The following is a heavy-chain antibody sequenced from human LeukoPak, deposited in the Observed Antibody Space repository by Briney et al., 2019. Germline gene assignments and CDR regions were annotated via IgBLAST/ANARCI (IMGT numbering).Heavy chain of an antibody. Sequence: TSETLSLTCTVSGVSISSSNSYWSWIRQPPGKGLEWIGEINHSGSTNYNPSLKSRVTISVDTSKNQFSLKLSSVTAADTAVYYCARANRYYYGSGSYGWFDPWGQGTLVTVSS. D-gene: IGHD3-10*01. CDR2: INHSGST. V-gene: IGHV4-39*07. CDR3: ARANRYYYGSGSYGWFDP. CDR1: GVSISSSNSY. J-gene: IGHJ5*02.